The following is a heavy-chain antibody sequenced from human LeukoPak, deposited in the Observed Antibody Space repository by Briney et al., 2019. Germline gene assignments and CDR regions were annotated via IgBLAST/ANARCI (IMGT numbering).Heavy chain of an antibody. Sequence: SETLSLTCAVYGGSFSGYDWTSVRQPPGRGLEWIGEINHSGSTNYNPSLKSRVTISVDTSKSQFSLKLNSVTAADTAMYYCARGRYPYGGQGTLVTVSS. J-gene: IGHJ4*02. D-gene: IGHD3-9*01. CDR3: ARGRYPY. CDR1: GGSFSGYD. CDR2: INHSGST. V-gene: IGHV4-34*01.